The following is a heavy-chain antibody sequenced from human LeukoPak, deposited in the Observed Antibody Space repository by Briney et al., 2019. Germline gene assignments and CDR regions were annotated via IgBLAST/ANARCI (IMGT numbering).Heavy chain of an antibody. D-gene: IGHD1-1*01. CDR1: GGSVSSGSYY. J-gene: IGHJ5*02. CDR2: IYYSGST. CDR3: ARGGTLAGFDP. Sequence: SETLSLTCTVSGGSVSSGSYYWSWIRQPPGKGLEWIGYIYYSGSTNYNPSPKSRVTISVDTSKNQFSLKLSSVTAADTAVYYCARGGTLAGFDPWGQGTLVTVSS. V-gene: IGHV4-61*01.